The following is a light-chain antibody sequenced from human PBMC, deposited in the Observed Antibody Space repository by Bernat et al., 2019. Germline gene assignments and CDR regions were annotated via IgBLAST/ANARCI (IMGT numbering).Light chain of an antibody. J-gene: IGKJ4*01. CDR3: QQYYSPPLT. Sequence: DIVMTQSPDSLAVSLGERATINCKSSQSVLYSSNNKNDLAWYQQKPGQPPKLLIYWASTRESGVHDRFSGSGSGTDFTLTISSMQAEDVAVYYCQQYYSPPLTFGGGTKVEIK. V-gene: IGKV4-1*01. CDR1: QSVLYSSNNKND. CDR2: WAS.